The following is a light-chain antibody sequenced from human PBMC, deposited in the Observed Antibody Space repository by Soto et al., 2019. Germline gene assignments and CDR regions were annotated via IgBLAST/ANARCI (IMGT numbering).Light chain of an antibody. CDR1: QSVRSN. J-gene: IGKJ5*01. CDR3: QQYNNWPLIT. V-gene: IGKV3-15*01. Sequence: EIVMTQSPATLSVSPGARAPLSCRARQSVRSNLAWYQQNPGQAPRLVIYAASTRATGIPDRFSGSGSGTLFTLTITSLQSEDFATYYCQQYNNWPLITFGQGTRLEI. CDR2: AAS.